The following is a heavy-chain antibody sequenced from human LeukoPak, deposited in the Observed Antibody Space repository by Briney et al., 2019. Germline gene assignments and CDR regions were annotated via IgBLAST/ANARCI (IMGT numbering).Heavy chain of an antibody. D-gene: IGHD3-22*01. Sequence: SGPTLVNPTQTLTLTCTFSGFSLSTSGMCVSWIRQPPAKALEWLARIDWDDDKYCSTSLKTRLTISKDTSKNQVVLTMTNMDPVDTATYYCARTCPYYYDSSGYPDYWGQGTLVTVSS. CDR2: IDWDDDK. CDR3: ARTCPYYYDSSGYPDY. J-gene: IGHJ4*02. CDR1: GFSLSTSGMC. V-gene: IGHV2-70*11.